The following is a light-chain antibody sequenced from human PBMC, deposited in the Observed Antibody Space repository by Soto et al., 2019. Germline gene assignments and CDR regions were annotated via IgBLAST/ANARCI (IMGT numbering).Light chain of an antibody. CDR3: RQYGSSPPIT. J-gene: IGKJ5*01. CDR2: DAS. V-gene: IGKV3-20*01. CDR1: QSVSSY. Sequence: EIVLTQSPGILSLSPGERATLSCRASQSVSSYLAWYQQKPGQAPRLLIYDASNRATGIPVRFSGSGSGTDFTLTISSLEPEDFAVYYGRQYGSSPPITFGQGTRLEIK.